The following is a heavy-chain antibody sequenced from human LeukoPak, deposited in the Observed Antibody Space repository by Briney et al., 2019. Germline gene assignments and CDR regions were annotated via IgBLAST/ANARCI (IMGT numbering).Heavy chain of an antibody. D-gene: IGHD3-10*01. V-gene: IGHV4-30-2*01. Sequence: SSETLSLTCGVSGGSISSGGYSWNWIRQPPGKGLEWIGYIYHSGSTYYNPSLKGRVTISVDRSKNQFSLRVSSVTAADTAVYYCARGKYASESYSFDYWGQGTQVTVSS. CDR1: GGSISSGGYS. CDR2: IYHSGST. CDR3: ARGKYASESYSFDY. J-gene: IGHJ4*02.